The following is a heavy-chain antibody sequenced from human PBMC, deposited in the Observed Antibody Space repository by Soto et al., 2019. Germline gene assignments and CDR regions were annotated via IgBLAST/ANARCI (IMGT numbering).Heavy chain of an antibody. J-gene: IGHJ6*02. CDR2: ISAYNGNT. CDR1: GYTFTSYG. V-gene: IGHV1-18*01. D-gene: IGHD2-2*01. CDR3: ARDPDDIVVVPAASHYGMDV. Sequence: QVQLVQSGAEVKKPGASVKVSCKASGYTFTSYGISWVRQAPGQGLEWMGWISAYNGNTNYAQKPQGRVTMNTDTSTSTAYMELMGLSSYDTAVYYCARDPDDIVVVPAASHYGMDVWGQGTTVTVSS.